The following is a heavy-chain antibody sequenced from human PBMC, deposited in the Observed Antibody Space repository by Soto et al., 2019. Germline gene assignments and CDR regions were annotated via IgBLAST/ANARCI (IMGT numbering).Heavy chain of an antibody. D-gene: IGHD3-22*01. Sequence: GGSLRLSCAASGFTFSSYAMSWVRQAPGKGLEWVSAISGSGGSTYYADSVKGRFTISRDTSKNTLYLQMNSMRAEDTAVYYCAKERSYDSSGYYYSRYFQHWGQGTLVTVSS. V-gene: IGHV3-23*01. CDR1: GFTFSSYA. CDR3: AKERSYDSSGYYYSRYFQH. CDR2: ISGSGGST. J-gene: IGHJ1*01.